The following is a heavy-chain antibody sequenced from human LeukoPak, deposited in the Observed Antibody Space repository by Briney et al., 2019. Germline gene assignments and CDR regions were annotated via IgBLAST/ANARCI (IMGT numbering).Heavy chain of an antibody. V-gene: IGHV2-5*02. Sequence: SGPTLVKPTQTLTLTCTFSGFSLSTSGVGVGWIRQPPGEALEWLALIHWDDDKRYSPSPKSRLTITKDTSKNQVVLTMTNMDPVDTATYYCAHRRGLGIAAAGNFDYWGQGTLVTVSS. D-gene: IGHD6-13*01. CDR2: IHWDDDK. CDR3: AHRRGLGIAAAGNFDY. J-gene: IGHJ4*02. CDR1: GFSLSTSGVG.